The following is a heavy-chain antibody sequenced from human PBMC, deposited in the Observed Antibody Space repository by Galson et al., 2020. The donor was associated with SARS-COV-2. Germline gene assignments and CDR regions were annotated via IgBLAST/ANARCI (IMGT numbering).Heavy chain of an antibody. CDR2: ISYSGTT. CDR1: GYSISSGYS. Sequence: ASETLSLTCTVSGYSISSGYSWGWIRQPPGKGLEWIGSISYSGTTYYNPSLKSRVTVSVDTSENHFSLNLNSVTAADTAVYYRARENFIVGATREFDYWGQGTLVTVSS. V-gene: IGHV4-38-2*02. J-gene: IGHJ4*02. D-gene: IGHD1-26*01. CDR3: ARENFIVGATREFDY.